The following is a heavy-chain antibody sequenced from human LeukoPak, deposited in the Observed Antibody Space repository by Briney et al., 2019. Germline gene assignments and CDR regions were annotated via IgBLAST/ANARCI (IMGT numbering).Heavy chain of an antibody. V-gene: IGHV4-34*01. D-gene: IGHD6-13*01. CDR3: ARAIYSSSWYSYYYYMDV. CDR1: GGSFSGYY. CDR2: INHSGST. J-gene: IGHJ6*03. Sequence: PSETLSLTCAVYGGSFSGYYWSWIRQPPGKGLEWIGEINHSGSTNYNPSLKSRVTISVDTSKNQFSLKLSSVTAADTAVYYCARAIYSSSWYSYYYYMDVWGKGTTVTVSS.